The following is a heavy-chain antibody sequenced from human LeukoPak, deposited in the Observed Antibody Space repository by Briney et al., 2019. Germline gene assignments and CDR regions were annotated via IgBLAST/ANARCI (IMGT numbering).Heavy chain of an antibody. V-gene: IGHV4-59*01. J-gene: IGHJ4*02. CDR2: IYYSGSS. CDR3: ARGHYDSSGYWLSYFDY. Sequence: SETLSLTCTVSGGSISSYYWSWIRQPPAKGLEWIGYIYYSGSSNYNPSLKSRVTISVDTSKNQFSLKLSSVTAADTAVYYCARGHYDSSGYWLSYFDYWGQGSLVTVSS. D-gene: IGHD3-22*01. CDR1: GGSISSYY.